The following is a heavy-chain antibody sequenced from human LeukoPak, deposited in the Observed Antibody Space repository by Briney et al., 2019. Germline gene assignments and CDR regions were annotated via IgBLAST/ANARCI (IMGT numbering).Heavy chain of an antibody. V-gene: IGHV3-30*04. CDR3: ARTSYYYDSSGYYPRYYYYGMDV. J-gene: IGHJ6*02. D-gene: IGHD3-22*01. CDR2: ISYDGSNK. Sequence: GGSLRLSCAASGFTFSSYAMHWVRQAPGKGLERVAVISYDGSNKYYADSVKGRFTISRDNSKNTLYLQMNSLRAEDTAVYYCARTSYYYDSSGYYPRYYYYGMDVWGQGTTVTVSS. CDR1: GFTFSSYA.